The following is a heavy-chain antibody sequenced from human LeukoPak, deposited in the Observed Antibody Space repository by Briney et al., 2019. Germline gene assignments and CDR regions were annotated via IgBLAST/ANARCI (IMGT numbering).Heavy chain of an antibody. D-gene: IGHD1-26*01. Sequence: GASVKVSCNASGYTFTGYYMHWVRQAPGQGLEWMGWINPNSGGTNYAQKFQGRVTMTRDTSISTAYMELSRLRSDDTAVYYCARWGLGMGDYYFDSWGQGTLVTVSS. V-gene: IGHV1-2*02. J-gene: IGHJ4*02. CDR2: INPNSGGT. CDR3: ARWGLGMGDYYFDS. CDR1: GYTFTGYY.